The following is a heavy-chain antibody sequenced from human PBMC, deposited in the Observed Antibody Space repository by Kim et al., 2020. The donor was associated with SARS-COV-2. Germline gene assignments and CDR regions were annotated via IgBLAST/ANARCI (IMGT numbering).Heavy chain of an antibody. V-gene: IGHV3-23*01. J-gene: IGHJ1*01. CDR1: GFTFSNFG. CDR2: ISGSGDKT. CDR3: ANFRRSAF. Sequence: GGSLRLSCAASGFTFSNFGMSWVRQAPGKGLEWVSGISGSGDKTTYTDSVKGRFTISRDNSKNTLYLQMSGLRAEDTAMYYCANFRRSAFWGQGTLVTVS.